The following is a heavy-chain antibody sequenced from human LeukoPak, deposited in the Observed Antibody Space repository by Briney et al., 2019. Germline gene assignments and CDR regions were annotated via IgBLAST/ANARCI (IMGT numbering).Heavy chain of an antibody. D-gene: IGHD3-3*01. CDR2: IYYSGST. J-gene: IGHJ3*02. Sequence: SETLSLTCTVSGGSISSYYWSWIRQPPGKGLEWIGYIYYSGSTNYNPSLKSRVTISVDTSKNQFSLKLSSVTAADTAVYYCASYTGFGSDFWSGFGAFDIWGQGTMVTVSS. CDR1: GGSISSYY. V-gene: IGHV4-59*08. CDR3: ASYTGFGSDFWSGFGAFDI.